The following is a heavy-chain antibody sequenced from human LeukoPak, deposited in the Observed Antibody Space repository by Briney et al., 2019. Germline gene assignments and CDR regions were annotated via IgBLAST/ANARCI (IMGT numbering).Heavy chain of an antibody. J-gene: IGHJ4*02. Sequence: SVKVSCKASGGTFSTFSINWVRQAPGQGLEWMGGITPIFGTTNYAQKFQGRVTVSTDESTSTAYMELSGLRFEDTAMYYCARRLIDCSSTTCRDDWGQGTLVTVSS. V-gene: IGHV1-69*05. CDR3: ARRLIDCSSTTCRDD. D-gene: IGHD2-2*01. CDR1: GGTFSTFS. CDR2: ITPIFGTT.